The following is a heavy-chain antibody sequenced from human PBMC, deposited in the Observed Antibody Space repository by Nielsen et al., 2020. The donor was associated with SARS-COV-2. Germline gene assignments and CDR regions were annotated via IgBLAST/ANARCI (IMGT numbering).Heavy chain of an antibody. CDR1: GGSISSSSYY. D-gene: IGHD2-21*01. Sequence: SETLSLTCTVSGGSISSSSYYWGWIRQPPGKGLEWIGSIYYSGSTYYNPSLKSRVTISVDTSKNQFSLKLSSVTAADTAVYYCARQVVVIASPIDYWGQGTLVNRLL. CDR3: ARQVVVIASPIDY. CDR2: IYYSGST. J-gene: IGHJ4*02. V-gene: IGHV4-39*01.